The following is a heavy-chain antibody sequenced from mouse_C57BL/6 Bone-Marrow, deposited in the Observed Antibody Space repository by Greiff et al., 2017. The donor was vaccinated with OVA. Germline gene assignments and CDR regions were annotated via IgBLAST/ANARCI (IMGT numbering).Heavy chain of an antibody. V-gene: IGHV1-39*01. Sequence: VQLKQSGPELVKPGASVKISCKASGYSFTDYNMNWVKQSNGKSLEWIGVINPNYGTTSYNQKFKGKATLTVDPSSSTAYMQLNSLTSEDSAVYYCAGYCSSPYYFDYWGQGTTLTVAS. D-gene: IGHD1-1*01. CDR3: AGYCSSPYYFDY. CDR1: GYSFTDYN. J-gene: IGHJ2*01. CDR2: INPNYGTT.